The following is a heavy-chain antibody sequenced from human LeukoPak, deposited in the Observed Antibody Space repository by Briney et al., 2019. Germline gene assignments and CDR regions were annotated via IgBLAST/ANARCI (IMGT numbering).Heavy chain of an antibody. V-gene: IGHV4-34*01. Sequence: PSETLSLTCAVYGESFSDYSWTWIRHPPGGGLEGIGQINHSGSTVYNPTLKNRVAISVETTKNQFSLDLSSVTAADTAVYYCARGRLPPSTTYYIGYYYMDVWGKGTTVTVSS. D-gene: IGHD3-10*01. CDR1: GESFSDYS. CDR2: INHSGST. J-gene: IGHJ6*03. CDR3: ARGRLPPSTTYYIGYYYMDV.